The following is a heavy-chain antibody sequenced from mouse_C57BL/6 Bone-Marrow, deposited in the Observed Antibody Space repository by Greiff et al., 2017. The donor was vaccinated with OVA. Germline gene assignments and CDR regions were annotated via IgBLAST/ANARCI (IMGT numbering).Heavy chain of an antibody. Sequence: EVQVVESGGGLVQPGGSLKLSCAASGFTFSDYYMYWVRQTPEKRLEWVAYLSNGGGSTYYLDTVKGRFTISRDNAKNTLYLQMSRLKSEDTAMYYCARRRYTGYFDVWGTGTTVTVSS. CDR2: LSNGGGST. CDR3: ARRRYTGYFDV. CDR1: GFTFSDYY. D-gene: IGHD2-12*01. V-gene: IGHV5-12*01. J-gene: IGHJ1*03.